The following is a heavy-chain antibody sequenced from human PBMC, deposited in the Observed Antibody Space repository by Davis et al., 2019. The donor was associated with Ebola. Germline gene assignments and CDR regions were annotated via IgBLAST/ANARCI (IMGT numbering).Heavy chain of an antibody. CDR3: ARATTVTTNYWYFDL. V-gene: IGHV1-8*01. CDR1: GYTFTSYD. D-gene: IGHD4-17*01. CDR2: MNPNSGNT. Sequence: ASVKVSCKASGYTFTSYDINWVRQATGQGLEWMGWMNPNSGNTGYAQKLQGRVTLTTDTSRSTAYMELRSLRSDDTAVYYCARATTVTTNYWYFDLWGRGTQVTVSS. J-gene: IGHJ2*01.